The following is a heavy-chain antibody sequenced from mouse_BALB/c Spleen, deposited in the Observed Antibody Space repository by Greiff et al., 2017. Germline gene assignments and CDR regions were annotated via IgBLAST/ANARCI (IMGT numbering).Heavy chain of an antibody. D-gene: IGHD2-14*01. CDR2: ISSGGSYT. CDR3: ARDEDYRYDVDAMDY. Sequence: EVKLVESGGGLVQPKGSLKLSCAASGFTFSSYAMSWVRQSPEKRLEWVAEISSGGSYTYYPDTVTGRFTISRDNAKNTLYLEMSSLRSEDTAMYYCARDEDYRYDVDAMDYWGQGTSVTVSS. CDR1: GFTFSSYA. V-gene: IGHV5-9-4*01. J-gene: IGHJ4*01.